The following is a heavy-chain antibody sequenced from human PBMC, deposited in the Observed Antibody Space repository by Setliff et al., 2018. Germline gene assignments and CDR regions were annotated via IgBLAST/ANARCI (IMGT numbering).Heavy chain of an antibody. Sequence: GGSLRLSCVASGFTFGAYTLTWVRQVPGKGLMWVSYIKSDGSHTAYADSVRGRFTISRDNSNLFLQMNNLRAEDTAFYFCAKDASYYDILTGANYLDTWGRGTLVTVSS. D-gene: IGHD3-9*01. J-gene: IGHJ5*02. CDR1: GFTFGAYT. V-gene: IGHV3-23*01. CDR3: AKDASYYDILTGANYLDT. CDR2: IKSDGSHT.